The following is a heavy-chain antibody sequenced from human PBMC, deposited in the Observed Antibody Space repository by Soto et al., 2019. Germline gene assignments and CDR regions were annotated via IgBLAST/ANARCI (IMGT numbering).Heavy chain of an antibody. D-gene: IGHD3-10*01. Sequence: PSETLSLTCAVSGGSISSSNWWSWVRQPPGKGLEWIGEIYHSGSTNYNPSLKSRVTISVDKSKNQFSLKLSSVTAADTAVYYWARAFGYYYGSGSAKRYYFDYWGQGTLVTVSS. CDR1: GGSISSSNW. V-gene: IGHV4-4*02. J-gene: IGHJ4*02. CDR3: ARAFGYYYGSGSAKRYYFDY. CDR2: IYHSGST.